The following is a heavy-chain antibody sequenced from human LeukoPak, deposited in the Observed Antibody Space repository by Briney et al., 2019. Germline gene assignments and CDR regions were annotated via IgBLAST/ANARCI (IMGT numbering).Heavy chain of an antibody. D-gene: IGHD3-22*01. CDR1: GGSFSGYY. CDR3: ATYYFDSSGPKKNY. J-gene: IGHJ4*02. CDR2: INHSGST. Sequence: PSETLSLTCAVYGGSFSGYYWSWIRQPPGKGLEWIGEINHSGSTNYNPSLKSRVTISVDTSKKQFSLKLSSVTAADTAVYYCATYYFDSSGPKKNYWGQGTLVTVSS. V-gene: IGHV4-34*01.